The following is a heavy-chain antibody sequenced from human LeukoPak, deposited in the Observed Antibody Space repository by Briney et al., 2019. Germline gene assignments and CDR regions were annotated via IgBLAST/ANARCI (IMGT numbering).Heavy chain of an antibody. CDR3: ARADWGSRPVDI. CDR2: IYSGSSR. V-gene: IGHV3-53*01. CDR1: GLTVSSNY. D-gene: IGHD7-27*01. Sequence: GGSLRLSCAASGLTVSSNYMSWVRQAPGKGLEWVSVIYSGSSRVFYADSVKGRFTISRDTSKNTLYLQMNSLRTEDTAVYYCARADWGSRPVDIWGQGTMVTVSS. J-gene: IGHJ3*02.